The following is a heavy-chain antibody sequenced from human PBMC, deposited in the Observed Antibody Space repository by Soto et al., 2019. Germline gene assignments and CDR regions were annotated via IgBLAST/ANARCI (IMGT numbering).Heavy chain of an antibody. CDR1: GFSLSTSGVG. V-gene: IGHV2-5*01. J-gene: IGHJ4*02. D-gene: IGHD1-1*01. CDR3: AHLDGYNSPFDY. CDR2: IYWNDDK. Sequence: SGPTLVNPTQTLTLPCTFYGFSLSTSGVGVGWIRQPPGKALEWLALIYWNDDKRYSPSLKSRLTITKDTSKNQVVLTMTNMDPVDTATYYCAHLDGYNSPFDYWGQGTLVSVSS.